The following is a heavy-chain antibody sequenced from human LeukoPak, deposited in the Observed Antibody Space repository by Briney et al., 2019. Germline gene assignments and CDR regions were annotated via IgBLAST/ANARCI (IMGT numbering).Heavy chain of an antibody. CDR1: GFTFSSYS. Sequence: GGSLRLSCAASGFTFSSYSMDWVRQAPGKGLEWVSSISSSSSYIYYADSVKGRFTISRDNAKNTLYLQMNSLRAEDTAVYYCARRARRNIVGATQGLDYWGQETLVTVSS. V-gene: IGHV3-21*01. J-gene: IGHJ4*02. CDR2: ISSSSSYI. D-gene: IGHD1-26*01. CDR3: ARRARRNIVGATQGLDY.